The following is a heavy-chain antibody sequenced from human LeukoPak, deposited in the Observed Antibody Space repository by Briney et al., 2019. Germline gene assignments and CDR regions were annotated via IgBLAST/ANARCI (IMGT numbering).Heavy chain of an antibody. Sequence: SETLSLTCTVSGGSISSNNYYWGWIRQAPGKGLEWIGTIYYSGSTYYNPSLKSRVTISVDTSKNQFSLKLSSVTAADTAVYYCVAEEYGTGSYYKSAFWGKGALVTVSS. V-gene: IGHV4-39*01. J-gene: IGHJ4*02. CDR2: IYYSGST. CDR1: GGSISSNNYY. CDR3: VAEEYGTGSYYKSAF. D-gene: IGHD3-10*01.